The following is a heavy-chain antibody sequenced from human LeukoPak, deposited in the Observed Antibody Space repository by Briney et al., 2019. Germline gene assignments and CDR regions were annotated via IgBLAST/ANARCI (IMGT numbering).Heavy chain of an antibody. V-gene: IGHV3-48*03. CDR3: ASTYPYYYYMDV. J-gene: IGHJ6*03. D-gene: IGHD2-2*01. Sequence: GGPLRLSCAASGFTFSSYEMNWVRQARGKGLEWVSYISSSGSTIYYADSVKGRFTISRDNAKNSLYRQMNSLRAEDTAVYYCASTYPYYYYMDVWGKGTTVTVSS. CDR1: GFTFSSYE. CDR2: ISSSGSTI.